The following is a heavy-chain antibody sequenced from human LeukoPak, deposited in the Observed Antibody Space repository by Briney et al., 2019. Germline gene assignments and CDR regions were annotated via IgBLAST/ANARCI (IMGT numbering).Heavy chain of an antibody. J-gene: IGHJ4*02. CDR2: IYHSGST. CDR3: AVDEGSCDY. CDR1: GYSISSGYY. V-gene: IGHV4-38-2*01. Sequence: KPSETLSLTCAVSGYSISSGYYWGWIRQPPGKGLEWIGGIYHSGSTYYNPSLKSRVTISVDTSKNQFSLKLNSVTAADTAVYYCAVDEGSCDYWGQGTLVTVSS.